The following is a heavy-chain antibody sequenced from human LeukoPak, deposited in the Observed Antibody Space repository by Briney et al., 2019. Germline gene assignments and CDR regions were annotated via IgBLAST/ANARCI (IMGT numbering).Heavy chain of an antibody. J-gene: IGHJ4*02. CDR2: ISSNGGST. CDR1: GGSFSGYY. D-gene: IGHD2-15*01. V-gene: IGHV3-64*02. Sequence: PSETLSLTCAVYGGSFSGYYWSWVRQAPGKGLEYVSAISSNGGSTYYADSVKGRFTISRDNSKNTLYLQMGSLRAEDMAVYYCASGYCSGGSCPLVYWGQGTLVTVSS. CDR3: ASGYCSGGSCPLVY.